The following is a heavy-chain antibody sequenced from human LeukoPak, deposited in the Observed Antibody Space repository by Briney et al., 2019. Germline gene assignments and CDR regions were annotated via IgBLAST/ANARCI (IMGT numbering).Heavy chain of an antibody. V-gene: IGHV3-53*01. Sequence: GGSLRLSCAASGFTVSSNYMSWVRQAPGKGLEWVSVIYSGGSTYYADSVKGRFTTSRDNSKNTLYLQMNSLRAEDTAVYYCARDLFDDYSLDYWGQGTLVTVSS. CDR1: GFTVSSNY. CDR3: ARDLFDDYSLDY. D-gene: IGHD3-16*01. CDR2: IYSGGST. J-gene: IGHJ4*02.